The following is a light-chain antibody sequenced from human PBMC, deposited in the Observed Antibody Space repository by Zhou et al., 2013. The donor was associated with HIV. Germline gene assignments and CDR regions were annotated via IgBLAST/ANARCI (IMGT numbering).Light chain of an antibody. V-gene: IGKV3-15*01. CDR3: QQYNNWLYT. CDR1: QSVSSN. J-gene: IGKJ2*01. CDR2: GAS. Sequence: EIVMTQSPATLSVSPGERATLSCRASQSVSSNLAWYQQKPGQAPRLLIYGASTRATGIPARFSGSGSGTEFTLTISSMQSEDFAVYYCQQYNNWLYTFGPGDQAGDQT.